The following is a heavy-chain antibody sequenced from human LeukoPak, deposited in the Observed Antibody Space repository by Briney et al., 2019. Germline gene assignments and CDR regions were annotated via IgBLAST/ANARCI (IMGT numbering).Heavy chain of an antibody. CDR2: VNQDGSEK. CDR3: ARRGRYCSSTSCSLLGAFDI. Sequence: GGSLRLSCAASGFSFSSYWMTWVRQAPGKGLKWVANVNQDGSEKYYVDSVKGRFTISRDNAKNSLYLQINSLRAEDTAVYYCARRGRYCSSTSCSLLGAFDIWGQGTMVTVSS. CDR1: GFSFSSYW. V-gene: IGHV3-7*01. J-gene: IGHJ3*02. D-gene: IGHD2-2*01.